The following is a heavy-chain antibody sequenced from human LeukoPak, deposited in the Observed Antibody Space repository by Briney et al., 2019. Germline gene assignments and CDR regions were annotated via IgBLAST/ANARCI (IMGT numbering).Heavy chain of an antibody. Sequence: GGSLRLSCAASGFTFSDYYMSWIRQAPGKGLEWVSYISSSGSTIYYADSVKGRFTISRDNAKNSLYLQMNSLRAEDTAVYYCAKDYVSVDGYWDFDYWGQGTLVTVSS. CDR1: GFTFSDYY. CDR2: ISSSGSTI. D-gene: IGHD5-24*01. CDR3: AKDYVSVDGYWDFDY. J-gene: IGHJ4*02. V-gene: IGHV3-11*04.